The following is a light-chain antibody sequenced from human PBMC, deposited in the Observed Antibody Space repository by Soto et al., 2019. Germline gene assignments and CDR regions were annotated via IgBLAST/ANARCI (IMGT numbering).Light chain of an antibody. CDR3: MSCTTSIIYV. CDR1: SSDVGFYNH. CDR2: DVT. Sequence: QSVLTQPASVSGPPGQSITISCTGTSSDVGFYNHVSWYQQHPGKAPKLMISDVTNRPSGVSDRFSGSKSGNTASLTISGLQTEDEADYYCMSCTTSIIYVFGSGTKVTVL. J-gene: IGLJ1*01. V-gene: IGLV2-14*01.